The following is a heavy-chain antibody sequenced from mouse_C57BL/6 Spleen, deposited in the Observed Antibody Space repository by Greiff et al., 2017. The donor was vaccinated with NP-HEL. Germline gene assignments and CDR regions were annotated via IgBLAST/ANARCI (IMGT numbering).Heavy chain of an antibody. CDR2: IDPSDSYT. V-gene: IGHV1-50*01. J-gene: IGHJ4*01. D-gene: IGHD1-1*01. CDR1: GYTFTSYW. CDR3: ARGGSSYAGMDY. Sequence: QVQLQQPGAELVKPGASVKLSCKASGYTFTSYWMQWVKQRPGQGLEWIGEIDPSDSYTNYNQKFKGKATLTVDTTSSTAYMQLSSLTYEDSAVYYCARGGSSYAGMDYWGQGTSVTVSS.